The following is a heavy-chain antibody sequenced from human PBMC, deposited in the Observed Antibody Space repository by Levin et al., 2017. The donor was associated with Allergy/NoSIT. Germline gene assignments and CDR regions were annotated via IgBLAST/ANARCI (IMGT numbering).Heavy chain of an antibody. CDR1: GFAFSDYY. CDR2: ISSSSTFT. Sequence: PGGSLRLSCAASGFAFSDYYMSWIRQAPGKGLEWVAFISSSSTFTNHADSVKGRFTVSRDNAKNSLYLQMSSLRAEDTAMYYCARLFRPYDYVSRSFRFGNFDYWGQGTLVAVSS. V-gene: IGHV3-11*03. J-gene: IGHJ4*02. CDR3: ARLFRPYDYVSRSFRFGNFDY. D-gene: IGHD3-16*02.